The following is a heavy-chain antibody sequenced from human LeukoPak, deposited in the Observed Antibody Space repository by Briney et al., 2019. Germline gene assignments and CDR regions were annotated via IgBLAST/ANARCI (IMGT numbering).Heavy chain of an antibody. CDR2: IKQDGSEK. J-gene: IGHJ5*02. CDR1: GFTFSSYW. CDR3: ARYSSNLGWFDP. Sequence: GGSLRLSCAASGFTFSSYWMTWVRQAPGKGLEGVAIIKQDGSEKYYVDSVKGRFTISRDNAKNSLYLQMNSLRAEDTAVYYCARYSSNLGWFDPWGQGTLVTVSS. D-gene: IGHD6-13*01. V-gene: IGHV3-7*01.